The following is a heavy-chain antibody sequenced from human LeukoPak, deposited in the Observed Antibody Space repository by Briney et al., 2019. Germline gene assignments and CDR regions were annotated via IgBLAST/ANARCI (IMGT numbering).Heavy chain of an antibody. CDR3: ARLSRNDVTDY. Sequence: GGSLRLSCAASGFTFRNYVIHWVRQAPGKGLEWVAVTSSDLNVKLYADSVKGRFTISRDNAKNSLYLQMNGLRAEDTAVYYCARLSRNDVTDYWGQGTLVTVSS. D-gene: IGHD1-1*01. V-gene: IGHV3-30-3*01. J-gene: IGHJ4*02. CDR1: GFTFRNYV. CDR2: TSSDLNVK.